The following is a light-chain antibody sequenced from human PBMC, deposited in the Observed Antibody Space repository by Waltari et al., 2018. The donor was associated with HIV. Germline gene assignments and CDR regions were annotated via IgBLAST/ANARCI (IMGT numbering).Light chain of an antibody. Sequence: QTVVTQEPSFSVSPGGTVTLTCGLSSGSVSTSYYPSWYQQTPGQAPRTLIYSTKSRSSGVPDRFSGSILGNKAALTITGAQADDESHYYCVLHMGSGTLVFGGGTKLTVL. V-gene: IGLV8-61*01. CDR1: SGSVSTSYY. CDR3: VLHMGSGTLV. J-gene: IGLJ3*02. CDR2: STK.